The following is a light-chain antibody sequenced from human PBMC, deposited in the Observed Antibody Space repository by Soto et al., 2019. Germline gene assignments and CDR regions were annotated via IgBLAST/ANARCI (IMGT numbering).Light chain of an antibody. V-gene: IGKV1-5*01. Sequence: DIQMTQSPSTRSSSVGARVTITGRASQSIGSSLAWYQQKPGKAPNLLISDASSLERGVPSRFSGSGSGTEFTLTIRSLQPDDFATYYCQQYNGYSRTFGQGTKVDI. CDR2: DAS. CDR1: QSIGSS. CDR3: QQYNGYSRT. J-gene: IGKJ1*01.